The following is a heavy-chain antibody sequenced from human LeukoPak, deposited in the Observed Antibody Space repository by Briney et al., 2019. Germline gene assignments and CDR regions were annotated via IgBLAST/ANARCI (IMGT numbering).Heavy chain of an antibody. CDR1: GYTFTSYY. J-gene: IGHJ4*02. CDR2: INPSGGST. V-gene: IGHV1-46*01. Sequence: ASVKVSCKASGYTFTSYYMHWVRQAPGQGLEWMGIINPSGGSTRYAQKSQGRVTMTRDTSTSTVYMELSSLRSEDTAVYYCARNQVTTKYFDYWGQGTLVTVSS. CDR3: ARNQVTTKYFDY. D-gene: IGHD4-17*01.